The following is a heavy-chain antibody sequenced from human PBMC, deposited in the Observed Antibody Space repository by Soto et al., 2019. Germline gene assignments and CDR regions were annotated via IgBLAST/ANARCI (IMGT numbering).Heavy chain of an antibody. CDR3: AQDNPAFLCLYYYYYGMDV. CDR2: ISYDGSNK. CDR1: GFTFSSYG. Sequence: QVQLVESGGGVFQPGRSLRLACAASGFTFSSYGMHWVREAPGKRLEWVAGISYDGSNKYDADSVKGRFTISRDNYKNPLYLQMNSRRAEDTAVYYCAQDNPAFLCLYYYYYGMDVWGQGTTVTDS. V-gene: IGHV3-30*18. J-gene: IGHJ6*02.